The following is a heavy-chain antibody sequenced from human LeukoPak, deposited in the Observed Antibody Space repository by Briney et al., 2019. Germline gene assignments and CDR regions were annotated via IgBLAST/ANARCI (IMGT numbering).Heavy chain of an antibody. Sequence: GGSLRLSWAASGFTFDDYAMHWVRQAPGKGLEWVSLISGDGGSTYYADSVKGRFTISRDNSKNSLYLQMNSLRTEDTALYYCAKDGGILTGDYYYYYGMDVWGQGTTVTVSS. D-gene: IGHD3-9*01. V-gene: IGHV3-43*02. CDR3: AKDGGILTGDYYYYYGMDV. CDR1: GFTFDDYA. CDR2: ISGDGGST. J-gene: IGHJ6*02.